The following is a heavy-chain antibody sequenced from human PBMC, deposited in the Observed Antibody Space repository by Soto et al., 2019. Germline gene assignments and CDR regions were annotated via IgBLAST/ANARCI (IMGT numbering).Heavy chain of an antibody. CDR1: GYTFTSYD. CDR3: ARGVLLRFLEWLSRDYYYYYMDV. V-gene: IGHV1-8*01. CDR2: MNPNSGNT. D-gene: IGHD3-3*01. J-gene: IGHJ6*03. Sequence: ASVKVSCKASGYTFTSYDIDWVRQATGQGLEWMGWMNPNSGNTGYAQKFQGRVTMTRNTSISTAYMELSSLRSEDTAVYYCARGVLLRFLEWLSRDYYYYYMDVWGKGTTVTVSS.